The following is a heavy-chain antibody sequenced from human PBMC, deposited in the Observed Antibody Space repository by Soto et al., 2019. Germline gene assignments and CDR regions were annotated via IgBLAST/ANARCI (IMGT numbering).Heavy chain of an antibody. Sequence: SETLSLTCTVSCGSISSGGYYWSWIRQHPGKGLEWIGYIYYSGSTYYNPSLKSRVTISVDTSKNQSSLKLSSVTAADTAVYYCARDSRRSNFSPYYYGMDVWGQGTTVTVSS. CDR1: CGSISSGGYY. CDR3: ARDSRRSNFSPYYYGMDV. D-gene: IGHD4-4*01. CDR2: IYYSGST. V-gene: IGHV4-31*03. J-gene: IGHJ6*02.